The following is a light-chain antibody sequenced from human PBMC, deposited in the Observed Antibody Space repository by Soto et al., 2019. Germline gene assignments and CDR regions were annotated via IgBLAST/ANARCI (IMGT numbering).Light chain of an antibody. CDR1: SSDVGGNNY. CDR3: SSYTSSSTLV. V-gene: IGLV2-14*01. J-gene: IGLJ1*01. Sequence: QSALTQPASVSGSPGRSITIPCTETSSDVGGNNYVSWYQQHPGKAPKLMIYDVSNRPSGVSNRFSGSKSGNTASLTISGLQAEDEADYYCSSYTSSSTLVFGTVTKLTVL. CDR2: DVS.